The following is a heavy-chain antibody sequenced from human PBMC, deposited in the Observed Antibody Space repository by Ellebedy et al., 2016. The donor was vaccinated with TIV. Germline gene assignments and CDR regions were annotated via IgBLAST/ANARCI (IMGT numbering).Heavy chain of an antibody. V-gene: IGHV3-48*02. CDR1: EFTFSYYS. Sequence: GGSLRLXXAASEFTFSYYSMNWVRQAAGQGLEWISYIVGTGTTTYYADSVKGRFTISRDNSKNSLFLQMNSLRDDDTAAYYCARRGNYLGDAFDIWGQGAMVIVSS. J-gene: IGHJ3*02. CDR3: ARRGNYLGDAFDI. D-gene: IGHD1-26*01. CDR2: IVGTGTTT.